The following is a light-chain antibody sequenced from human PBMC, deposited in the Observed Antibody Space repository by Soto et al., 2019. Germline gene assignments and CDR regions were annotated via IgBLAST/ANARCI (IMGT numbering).Light chain of an antibody. V-gene: IGLV2-14*01. CDR2: EVT. CDR3: NSYTSTSAHVL. CDR1: GSDVGGYNY. Sequence: QSALTQPASVSGSPGQSITISCTGTGSDVGGYNYVSWYQQHPGKAPKLLIYEVTNRPSGISSRFSGSKSVNTASLTISGLQDEDEAHYYCNSYTSTSAHVLFGGGTKVTVL. J-gene: IGLJ3*02.